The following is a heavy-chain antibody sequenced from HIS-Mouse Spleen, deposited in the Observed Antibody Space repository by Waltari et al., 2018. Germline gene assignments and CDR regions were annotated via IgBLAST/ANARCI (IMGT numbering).Heavy chain of an antibody. CDR1: GFTFSSYA. V-gene: IGHV3-30-3*01. Sequence: QVQLVESGGGVVQPGRSLRLSCAASGFTFSSYAMHWVRQVPGRWLEWVAVISYDGSNKYYAVSVKGRFTISRDNSKNTLYLQMNSLRAEDTAVYYCARDAPSSWYYYYYGMDVWGQGTTVTVSS. J-gene: IGHJ6*02. CDR3: ARDAPSSWYYYYYGMDV. CDR2: ISYDGSNK. D-gene: IGHD6-13*01.